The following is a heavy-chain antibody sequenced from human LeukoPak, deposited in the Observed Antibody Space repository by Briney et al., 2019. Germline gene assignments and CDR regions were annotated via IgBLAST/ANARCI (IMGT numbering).Heavy chain of an antibody. CDR2: IYYSGST. J-gene: IGHJ4*02. CDR1: GYSISSGYY. CDR3: ARDRYSYGFFDY. D-gene: IGHD5-18*01. Sequence: PSETLSLTCTVSGYSISSGYYWSWIRQPPGKGLEWIGYIYYSGSTNYNPSLKSRVTISVDTSKNQFSLKLSSVTAADTAVYYCARDRYSYGFFDYWGQGTLVTVSS. V-gene: IGHV4-61*01.